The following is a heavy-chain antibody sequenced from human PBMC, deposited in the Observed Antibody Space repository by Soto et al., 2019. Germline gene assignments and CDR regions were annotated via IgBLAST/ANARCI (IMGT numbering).Heavy chain of an antibody. CDR1: GGTFSSYA. J-gene: IGHJ4*02. Sequence: SVKVSCKASGGTFSSYAISWVRQAPGQGLEWMGGIIPIFGTANYAQKFQGRVTITTGESTSTAYMELSSLRSEDTAVYYCAGSLEYSRRYFDYWGQGTLVTVSS. CDR2: IIPIFGTA. CDR3: AGSLEYSRRYFDY. D-gene: IGHD6-6*01. V-gene: IGHV1-69*05.